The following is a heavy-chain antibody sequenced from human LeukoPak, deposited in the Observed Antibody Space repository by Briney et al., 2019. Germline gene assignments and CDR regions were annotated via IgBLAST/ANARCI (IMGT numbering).Heavy chain of an antibody. CDR2: ISDGGST. CDR1: GGSISSGDYY. CDR3: ARVVGAHFDY. J-gene: IGHJ4*02. V-gene: IGHV4-30-4*01. Sequence: SETLSLTCTVSGGSISSGDYYWSWIRQPPGKGLEWIGYISDGGSTYYNPSLKSRVTISVDTSKNQFSLKLSSVTAADTAVYYCARVVGAHFDYWGQGTLVTVSS. D-gene: IGHD1-26*01.